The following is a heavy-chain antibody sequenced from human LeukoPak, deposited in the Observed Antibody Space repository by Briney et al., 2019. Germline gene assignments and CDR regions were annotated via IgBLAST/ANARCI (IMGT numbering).Heavy chain of an antibody. Sequence: SQTLSLTCAISGDSVSSNSAAWNWIRQSPSRGLEWLGRTYYRSKWYNDYAVSVKSRITINPDTSKNQFSLQLNSVTPEDTAVYYCARGHEDVRDSSCYYWYYFDYWGQGTLVTVSS. CDR3: ARGHEDVRDSSCYYWYYFDY. V-gene: IGHV6-1*01. CDR1: GDSVSSNSAA. CDR2: TYYRSKWYN. D-gene: IGHD3-22*01. J-gene: IGHJ4*02.